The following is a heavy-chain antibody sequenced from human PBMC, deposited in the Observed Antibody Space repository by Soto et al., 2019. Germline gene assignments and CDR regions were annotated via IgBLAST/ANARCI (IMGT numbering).Heavy chain of an antibody. CDR2: ISSSSSYI. D-gene: IGHD3-22*01. CDR3: ARDRADYYDSSGYSDAFDI. Sequence: EVQLVESGGGLVKPGGSLRLSCAASGFTFSSYSMNWVRQAPGKGLEWVSSISSSSSYIYYADSVKGRFTISRDNAKNSLYLQMNSLRAEDTAVYYCARDRADYYDSSGYSDAFDIWGQGTMVTVSS. J-gene: IGHJ3*02. CDR1: GFTFSSYS. V-gene: IGHV3-21*01.